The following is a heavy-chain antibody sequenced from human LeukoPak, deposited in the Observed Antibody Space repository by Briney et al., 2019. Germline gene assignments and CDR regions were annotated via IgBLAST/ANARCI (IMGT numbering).Heavy chain of an antibody. CDR1: GGSISSGGYY. CDR3: ARHPVLLSTRRTYGMDV. CDR2: IYYSGST. D-gene: IGHD3-10*01. V-gene: IGHV4-31*03. J-gene: IGHJ6*02. Sequence: SETLSLTCTVSGGSISSGGYYWSWIRQHPGKGREWIGYIYYSGSTYYNPSLKSRVTISVDTSKNQFSLKLSSVTAADTAVYYCARHPVLLSTRRTYGMDVWGQGTTVTVSS.